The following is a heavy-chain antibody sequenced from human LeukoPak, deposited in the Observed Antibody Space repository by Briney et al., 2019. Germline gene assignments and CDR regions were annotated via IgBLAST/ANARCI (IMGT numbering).Heavy chain of an antibody. V-gene: IGHV1-69*13. D-gene: IGHD6-13*01. CDR2: IIPIFGTA. J-gene: IGHJ3*02. CDR1: GGTFISYA. Sequence: GASVKVSCKASGGTFISYAISWVRQAPGQGLEWMGGIIPIFGTANYAQKFQGRVTITADESTSTAYMELSSLRSEDTAVYYCARAGFRSYSSSWASIFDAFDIWGQGTMVTVSS. CDR3: ARAGFRSYSSSWASIFDAFDI.